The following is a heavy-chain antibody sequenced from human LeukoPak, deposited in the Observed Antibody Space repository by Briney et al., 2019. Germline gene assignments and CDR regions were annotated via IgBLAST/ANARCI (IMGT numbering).Heavy chain of an antibody. J-gene: IGHJ4*02. CDR1: GGSFSGYY. CDR3: ARHGMPYDILTGFDY. CDR2: INHSGST. Sequence: SETLSLTCAVYGGSFSGYYWSWIRQPPGKGLEWIGEINHSGSTNYNPSLKSRVTISVDTSKNQFSLKLSSVTAADTAVYYCARHGMPYDILTGFDYWGQGTLVTVSS. V-gene: IGHV4-34*01. D-gene: IGHD3-9*01.